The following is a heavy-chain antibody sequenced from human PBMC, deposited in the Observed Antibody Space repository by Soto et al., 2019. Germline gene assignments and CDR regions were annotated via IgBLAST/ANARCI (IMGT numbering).Heavy chain of an antibody. CDR3: ARGNEWLGALDY. Sequence: QVQLVQSGAEVKKPGASVKVSCKASGYTFTSYDINWVRQATGQGLEWMGWMNPNSGNTGYAQKLQGTVTMTRNTSISTAYMELSSLRSEDTAVYYCARGNEWLGALDYWGQGTLVTVSS. D-gene: IGHD6-19*01. V-gene: IGHV1-8*01. CDR1: GYTFTSYD. J-gene: IGHJ4*02. CDR2: MNPNSGNT.